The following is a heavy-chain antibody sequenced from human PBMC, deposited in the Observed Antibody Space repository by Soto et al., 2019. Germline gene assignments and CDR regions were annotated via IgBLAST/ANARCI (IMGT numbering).Heavy chain of an antibody. CDR2: VYPTGKT. Sequence: QVQLQESGPGLVKPSETLSLTCTVSGGSISSYYWCWTRQPAGKGLEWIGRVYPTGKTNYNPSLQSRLTMSADTSRNQFSLNLTSVTAADTAVYYCARCGLDYGMDVWGQGTTVTVSS. V-gene: IGHV4-4*07. CDR3: ARCGLDYGMDV. J-gene: IGHJ6*02. CDR1: GGSISSYY. D-gene: IGHD3-16*01.